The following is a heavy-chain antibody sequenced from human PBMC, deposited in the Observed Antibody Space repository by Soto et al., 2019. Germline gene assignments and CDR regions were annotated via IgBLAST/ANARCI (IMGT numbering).Heavy chain of an antibody. CDR2: ISYDGSNK. J-gene: IGHJ1*01. CDR3: ARRFVGVVGATSAEYFQH. Sequence: QVQLVESGGGVVQPGRSLRLSCAASGFTFSSYAMHWVRQAPGKGLEWVAVISYDGSNKYYADSVKGRFTISRDNSKNTLYLQMNSLRAEDTAVYYCARRFVGVVGATSAEYFQHWGQGTLVTVSS. D-gene: IGHD1-26*01. V-gene: IGHV3-30-3*01. CDR1: GFTFSSYA.